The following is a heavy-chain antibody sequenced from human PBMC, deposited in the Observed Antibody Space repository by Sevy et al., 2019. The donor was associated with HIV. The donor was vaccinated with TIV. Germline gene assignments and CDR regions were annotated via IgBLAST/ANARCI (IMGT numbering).Heavy chain of an antibody. Sequence: ASVKVSCKTTGYIFSDYNMHWVRQAPGQGLEWMALINPNSGVTIYAQKFRGRVSLTRDTSMSTAYTELSALTSDDTAVYYCVREDINAPRTLLSFDIWGQGTMVTVSS. CDR3: VREDINAPRTLLSFDI. D-gene: IGHD3-3*01. V-gene: IGHV1-2*06. CDR2: INPNSGVT. J-gene: IGHJ3*02. CDR1: GYIFSDYN.